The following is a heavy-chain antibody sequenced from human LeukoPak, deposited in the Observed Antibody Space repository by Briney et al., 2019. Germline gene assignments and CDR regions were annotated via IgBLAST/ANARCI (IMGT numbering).Heavy chain of an antibody. CDR1: GGSITSHY. Sequence: SETLSLTCTVSGGSITSHYWSWIRQPPGKGLEGMAYVLDSVRTKDHPSLPGPLTLSADTSKNQYSLRLSSVTAADTAVYYCARALRVYVSFRYNRFDPWGQGTLVTVSS. V-gene: IGHV4-59*11. J-gene: IGHJ5*02. CDR3: ARALRVYVSFRYNRFDP. D-gene: IGHD2-8*01. CDR2: VLDSVRT.